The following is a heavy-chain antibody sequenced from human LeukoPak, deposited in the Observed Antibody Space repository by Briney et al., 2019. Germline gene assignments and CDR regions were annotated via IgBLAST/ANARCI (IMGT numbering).Heavy chain of an antibody. Sequence: KSSETLSLTCAVYGGSFSGYYWSWIRQPPGKGLEWIGEINHSGSTYYNPSLKSRVTISVDTSKNQFSLKLSSVTAADTAVYYCARHRGVGALTWGQGTLVTVSS. CDR2: INHSGST. CDR1: GGSFSGYY. V-gene: IGHV4-34*01. D-gene: IGHD3-10*01. CDR3: ARHRGVGALT. J-gene: IGHJ5*02.